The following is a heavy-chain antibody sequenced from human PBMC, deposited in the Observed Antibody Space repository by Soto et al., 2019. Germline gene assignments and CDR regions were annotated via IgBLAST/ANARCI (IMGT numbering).Heavy chain of an antibody. CDR3: ARSQSSRDDY. Sequence: QVQLQQWGAGLLKPSETLSLTCAVYGGSFSGYYWSWIRQPPGKGLEWIGEINHSGSTNYDPSLKSRVTISVDTSKNQFSLKLSSVTAADTAVYYCARSQSSRDDYWGQGTLVTVSS. CDR1: GGSFSGYY. J-gene: IGHJ4*02. V-gene: IGHV4-34*01. CDR2: INHSGST. D-gene: IGHD6-19*01.